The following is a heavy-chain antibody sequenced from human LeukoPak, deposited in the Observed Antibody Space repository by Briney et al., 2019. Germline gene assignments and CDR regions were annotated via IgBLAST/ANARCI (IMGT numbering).Heavy chain of an antibody. J-gene: IGHJ4*02. V-gene: IGHV3-11*06. Sequence: PGGSLRLSCAASGFSFSDYYMSWVRQAPGKGLEWVSYISSRTSDTNYVDSVKGRFTISRDNAKNSLFLQMNSLRAEDTAVYYCTRVGSSGSVDYWGQGTLVTVSS. CDR2: ISSRTSDT. CDR1: GFSFSDYY. CDR3: TRVGSSGSVDY. D-gene: IGHD1-1*01.